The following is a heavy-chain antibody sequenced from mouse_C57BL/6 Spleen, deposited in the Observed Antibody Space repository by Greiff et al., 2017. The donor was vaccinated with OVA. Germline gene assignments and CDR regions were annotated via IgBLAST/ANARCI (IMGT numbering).Heavy chain of an antibody. CDR2: IYPGDGDT. D-gene: IGHD4-1*01. V-gene: IGHV1-82*01. J-gene: IGHJ2*01. CDR1: GYAFSSSW. CDR3: ARSGAGTAFDY. Sequence: VKLQESGPELVKPGASVKISCKASGYAFSSSWMNWVKQRPGKGLEWIGRIYPGDGDTNYNGKFKGKATLTADKSSSTAYMQLSSLTSEDSAVYFCARSGAGTAFDYWGQGTTLTVSS.